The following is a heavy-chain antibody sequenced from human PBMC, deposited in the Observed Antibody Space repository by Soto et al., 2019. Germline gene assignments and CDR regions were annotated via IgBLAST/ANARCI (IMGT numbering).Heavy chain of an antibody. CDR1: GYSISSSNW. D-gene: IGHD6-19*01. V-gene: IGHV4-28*01. Sequence: SETLSLTCAVSGYSISSSNWWGWIRQPPWKGLEWIGYIYYSGSTYYNPSLKSRVTMSVDTSKNQFSLKLSSVTAVDTAVYYCARTRRYSSGWYMKSVEYYYGMDVWGQGTTVTVS. J-gene: IGHJ6*02. CDR3: ARTRRYSSGWYMKSVEYYYGMDV. CDR2: IYYSGST.